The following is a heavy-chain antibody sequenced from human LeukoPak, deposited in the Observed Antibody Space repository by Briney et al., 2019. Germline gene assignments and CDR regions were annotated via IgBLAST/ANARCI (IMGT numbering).Heavy chain of an antibody. CDR1: GGSISSYY. CDR2: IYYSGST. CDR3: AAGAGGSYGGLDY. V-gene: IGHV4-59*01. J-gene: IGHJ4*02. Sequence: SETLSLTCTVSGGSISSYYWSWIRQPPGKGLEWIGYIYYSGSTNYNPSLKSRVTISVDTSKNQFSLKLSSVTAADTAVYYCAAGAGGSYGGLDYWGQGTLVTVSS. D-gene: IGHD1-26*01.